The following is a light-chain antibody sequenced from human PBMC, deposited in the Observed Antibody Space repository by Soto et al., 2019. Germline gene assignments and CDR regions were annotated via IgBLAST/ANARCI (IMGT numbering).Light chain of an antibody. Sequence: EIVLTQSPGTLSLSPGERATLSCRASQSVSSSYLAWYQQKPGQAPRLLIYGASSRAPGIPDRFSGSGSGTDFTLTISRLEPEDFAVYYCQQYCSSLLWTFGQGTKVEIK. J-gene: IGKJ1*01. V-gene: IGKV3-20*01. CDR1: QSVSSSY. CDR2: GAS. CDR3: QQYCSSLLWT.